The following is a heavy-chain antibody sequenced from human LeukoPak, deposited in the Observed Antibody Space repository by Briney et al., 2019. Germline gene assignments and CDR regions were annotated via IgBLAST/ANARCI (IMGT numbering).Heavy chain of an antibody. Sequence: PGGSLRLSCAASGFTFSSYAMSWVRQAPGKGLEWVSGISWNSGSIGYADSVKGRFTISRDNAKNSLYLQMNSLRAEDTALYYCAKDSSSWSTLEDWGQGTLVTVSS. CDR3: AKDSSSWSTLED. CDR2: ISWNSGSI. D-gene: IGHD6-13*01. J-gene: IGHJ4*02. CDR1: GFTFSSYA. V-gene: IGHV3-9*01.